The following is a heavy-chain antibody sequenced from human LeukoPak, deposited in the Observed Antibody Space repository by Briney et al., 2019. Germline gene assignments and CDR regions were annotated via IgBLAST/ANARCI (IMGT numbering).Heavy chain of an antibody. CDR1: LDSTTSNF. CDR3: AREILGGFNPGAY. J-gene: IGHJ4*02. Sequence: SETLSLTCTVSLDSTTSNFWSWVRQPPGKGLEWIGEIHRSGSPNYNPSLQSRVTISIDRSRNQIVLELSSVTAADTAVYYCAREILGGFNPGAYWGQGTLVTVSS. D-gene: IGHD1-14*01. V-gene: IGHV4-4*02. CDR2: IHRSGSP.